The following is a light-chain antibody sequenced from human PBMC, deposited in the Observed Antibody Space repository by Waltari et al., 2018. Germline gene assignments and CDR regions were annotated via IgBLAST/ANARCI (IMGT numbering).Light chain of an antibody. V-gene: IGKV3-20*01. CDR1: QSVGRT. J-gene: IGKJ1*01. CDR2: DAT. Sequence: EIVLTQSPGSLSLSPGDRATLSCRASQSVGRTLDWYQQRPGQAPRLLIYDATSRAAGIPGMCSGGGSGTDFSLTISRLEPEDFAVYYCQKYGTRPATFGQGTKVEVK. CDR3: QKYGTRPAT.